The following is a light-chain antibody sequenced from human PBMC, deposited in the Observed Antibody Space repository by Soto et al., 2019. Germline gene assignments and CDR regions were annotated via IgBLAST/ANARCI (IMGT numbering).Light chain of an antibody. Sequence: EIVMTQSPATLSVSPGERATLSCRASQSVSSNLAWYQQKPGQAPRLLIYGASTRATGIPARFSGSGSGTEFTLTISSLQSEDFEVYYCQQYNNWPPGPLNFGGGTKVEIK. J-gene: IGKJ4*01. CDR3: QQYNNWPPGPLN. CDR1: QSVSSN. V-gene: IGKV3-15*01. CDR2: GAS.